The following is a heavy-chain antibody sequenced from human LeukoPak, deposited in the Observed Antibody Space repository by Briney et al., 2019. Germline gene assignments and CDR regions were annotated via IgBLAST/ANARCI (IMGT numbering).Heavy chain of an antibody. CDR2: IHASGTT. CDR3: ARDGADVYGRAFDY. J-gene: IGHJ4*02. V-gene: IGHV4-4*07. CDR1: GGSISSYF. Sequence: SETLSLTCNVSGGSISSYFWTWIRQSAGKGLEWIGRIHASGTTNYNSSLKSRVSMSVDTSKNQFSLKLTSVTAADTAVYFCARDGADVYGRAFDYWGQGTLVSVSS. D-gene: IGHD3-10*01.